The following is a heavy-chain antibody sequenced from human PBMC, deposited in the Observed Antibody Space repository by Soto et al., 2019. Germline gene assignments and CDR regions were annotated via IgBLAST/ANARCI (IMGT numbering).Heavy chain of an antibody. J-gene: IGHJ4*02. CDR2: IGASGVST. D-gene: IGHD3-10*01. V-gene: IGHV3-23*01. CDR1: GFTFSSYA. Sequence: LRLSCAASGFTFSSYAMSWVRQAPGKGLEWVSVIGASGVSTYYADSVKGRFTISRDTSKNTLYLQMNSLRAEDTAVYYCARGGQSYDYWGQGTLVTVSS. CDR3: ARGGQSYDY.